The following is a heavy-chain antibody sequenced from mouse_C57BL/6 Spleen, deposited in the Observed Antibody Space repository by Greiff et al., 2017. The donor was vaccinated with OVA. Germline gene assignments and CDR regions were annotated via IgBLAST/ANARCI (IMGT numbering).Heavy chain of an antibody. D-gene: IGHD1-1*01. CDR1: GYTFTSYW. CDR3: AVTVVATRPFDC. J-gene: IGHJ2*01. Sequence: QVQLQQPGAELVKPGASVKMSCKASGYTFTSYWITWVKQRPGQGLEWIGDIYPGSGSTNYNEKFKSKATLTVDTSSSTAYMQLSSLTSEDSAVYYCAVTVVATRPFDCWGQGTTLTVSS. V-gene: IGHV1-55*01. CDR2: IYPGSGST.